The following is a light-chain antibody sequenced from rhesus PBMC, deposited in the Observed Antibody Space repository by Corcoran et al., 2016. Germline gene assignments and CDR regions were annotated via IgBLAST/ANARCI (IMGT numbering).Light chain of an antibody. V-gene: IGLV2-32*02. CDR2: EVS. Sequence: QAALTQPRSVSGSPGQSVTISCTGTSSDIGGYNYVSWYQQHPGTVPKFMIYEVSERPSGVADRFSGSKSGNTASLTISGLQAEDEADYYCSSYAGSNIFIFGAGTRLSVL. CDR1: SSDIGGYNY. CDR3: SSYAGSNIFI. J-gene: IGLJ1*01.